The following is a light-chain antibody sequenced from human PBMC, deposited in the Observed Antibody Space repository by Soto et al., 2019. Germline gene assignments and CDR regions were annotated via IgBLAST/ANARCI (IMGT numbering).Light chain of an antibody. J-gene: IGKJ2*01. CDR3: QQSYSIPDT. V-gene: IGKV1-39*01. CDR2: AAS. Sequence: DIQMTQSPSSLSASVGDRVTITCRASQSISSYLNWYQHKPGKAPKLLIYAASSLQSGVPSRFSGSGSGTDFTLTVSSLQPEDSATYYCQQSYSIPDTFGQGTKLEI. CDR1: QSISSY.